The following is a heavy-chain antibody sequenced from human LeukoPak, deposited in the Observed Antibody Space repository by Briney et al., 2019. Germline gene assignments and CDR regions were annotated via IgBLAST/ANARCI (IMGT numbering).Heavy chain of an antibody. CDR3: ARKGPNTGSGYQHMDV. V-gene: IGHV4-38-2*02. CDR1: GYSISFGYY. J-gene: IGHJ6*03. D-gene: IGHD5-12*01. Sequence: SETLSLTCTVSGYSISFGYYWGWIRQPPGKGLEWIGSIYHSGSTYYNPSLKSRVTMSADTSKNQFSLKLSSVTAADTAVYYCARKGPNTGSGYQHMDVWGKGTTVTVSS. CDR2: IYHSGST.